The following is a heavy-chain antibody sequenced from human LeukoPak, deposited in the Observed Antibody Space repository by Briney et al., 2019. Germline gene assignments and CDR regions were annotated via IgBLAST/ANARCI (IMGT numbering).Heavy chain of an antibody. CDR2: ISSSSSYI. Sequence: GGSLRLSCAASGFTFSSYSMNWVRQAPGKGLEWVSSISSSSSYIYYADSVKGRFTISRDNAKNSLYLQMNSLRAEDTAVYYCARDDSDDGDYVRSYDYWGQGTLVTVSS. CDR1: GFTFSSYS. J-gene: IGHJ4*02. D-gene: IGHD4-17*01. V-gene: IGHV3-21*01. CDR3: ARDDSDDGDYVRSYDY.